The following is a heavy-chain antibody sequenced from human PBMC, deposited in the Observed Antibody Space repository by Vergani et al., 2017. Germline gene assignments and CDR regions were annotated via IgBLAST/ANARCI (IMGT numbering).Heavy chain of an antibody. V-gene: IGHV3-23*01. CDR2: ISGGGTNT. CDR3: ARSSGYYSYYFDF. CDR1: GFIFSGYA. Sequence: EVQLLDSGGGLIHPGGSLRLSCEGSGFIFSGYAMSWVRQAPGKRLEGVLAISGGGTNTHYADSVKGRFTISRDNSKNTLSVQMNSLRDEDTAIYYCARSSGYYSYYFDFGGQGTLVTVSS. J-gene: IGHJ4*02. D-gene: IGHD3-22*01.